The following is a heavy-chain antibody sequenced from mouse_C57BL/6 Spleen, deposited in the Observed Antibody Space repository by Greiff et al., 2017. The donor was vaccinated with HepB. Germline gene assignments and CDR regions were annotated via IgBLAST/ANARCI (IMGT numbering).Heavy chain of an antibody. D-gene: IGHD1-1*01. Sequence: QVQLQQPGAELVKPGASVKLSCKASGYTFTSYWMHWVKQRPGQGLEWIGMIHPNSGSTNYNEKCKSKATLTVDKSSSPAYMQLSSLTSEDSAVYYCARRGITTVVDYWGQGTTRTVSS. J-gene: IGHJ2*01. CDR2: IHPNSGST. CDR3: ARRGITTVVDY. V-gene: IGHV1-64*01. CDR1: GYTFTSYW.